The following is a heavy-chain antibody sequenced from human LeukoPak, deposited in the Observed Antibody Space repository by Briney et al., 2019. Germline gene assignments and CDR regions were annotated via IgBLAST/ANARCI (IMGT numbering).Heavy chain of an antibody. Sequence: GGSLRLSCAASGFAFTTCAINWVRQAPGKGLEWVSTISGSGDSTYYADSVKGRFTISRDNSKNTLYLQMNSMRAEDTAVYYCAKEVYGSGRYYFDYWGQGTLVTVSS. CDR2: ISGSGDST. CDR3: AKEVYGSGRYYFDY. CDR1: GFAFTTCA. J-gene: IGHJ4*02. V-gene: IGHV3-23*01. D-gene: IGHD3-10*01.